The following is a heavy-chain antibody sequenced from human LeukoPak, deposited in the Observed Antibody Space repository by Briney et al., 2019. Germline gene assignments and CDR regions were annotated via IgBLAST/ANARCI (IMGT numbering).Heavy chain of an antibody. D-gene: IGHD2-21*02. CDR1: GGSVSSVSYF. V-gene: IGHV4-61*10. J-gene: IGHJ2*01. CDR3: ARESVVTTSLYYWYFDL. Sequence: SETLSLTCSVSGGSVSSVSYFWSWIRHPAGKGLEWIGRIYSTGTTNYNPSFKSRVSISVDTSKSQFSLNLNSVTAADTAVYFCARESVVTTSLYYWYFDLWGRGTLVTVSS. CDR2: IYSTGTT.